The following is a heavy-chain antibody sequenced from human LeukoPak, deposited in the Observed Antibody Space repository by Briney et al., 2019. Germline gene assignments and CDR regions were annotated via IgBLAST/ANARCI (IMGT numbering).Heavy chain of an antibody. V-gene: IGHV4-39*01. D-gene: IGHD2-2*01. Sequence: SETLSLTCTVPGGSISSSSYYWGWIRQPPGKGLEWIGSIYYSGSTYYNPSLKSRVTISVDTSKNQFSLKLSSVTAADTAVYYCARRHCSSTSCQYPYYYYYYMDVWGKGTTVTVSS. CDR1: GGSISSSSYY. J-gene: IGHJ6*03. CDR3: ARRHCSSTSCQYPYYYYYYMDV. CDR2: IYYSGST.